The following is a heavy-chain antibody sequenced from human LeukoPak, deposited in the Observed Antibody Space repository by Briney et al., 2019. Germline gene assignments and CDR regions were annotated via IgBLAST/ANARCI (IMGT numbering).Heavy chain of an antibody. Sequence: SLRHSRAAPVSTLDEYAMHWGPAAPGKGLERVSGTNRNSGSIGYADSVKGRFTISRDNAKNSLYLQMNSLRAEDTALYYCAKDTSSSPRGMDVWGQGTTVTVSS. V-gene: IGHV3-9*01. CDR3: AKDTSSSPRGMDV. J-gene: IGHJ6*02. CDR2: TNRNSGSI. CDR1: VSTLDEYA. D-gene: IGHD6-19*01.